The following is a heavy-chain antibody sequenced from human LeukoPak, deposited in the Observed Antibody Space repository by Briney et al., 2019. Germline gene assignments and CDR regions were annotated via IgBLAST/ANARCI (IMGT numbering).Heavy chain of an antibody. J-gene: IGHJ3*02. Sequence: SETLSLTCTVSGGSISSYYWSWIRQPPGKGLEWIGYMYYSGSTNYNPSLKSRVTISVDTSKNQFPLKLSSVTAADTAVYYCARTPCSSTSCYVEGAFDIWGQGTMVTVSS. CDR2: MYYSGST. CDR3: ARTPCSSTSCYVEGAFDI. CDR1: GGSISSYY. V-gene: IGHV4-59*01. D-gene: IGHD2-2*01.